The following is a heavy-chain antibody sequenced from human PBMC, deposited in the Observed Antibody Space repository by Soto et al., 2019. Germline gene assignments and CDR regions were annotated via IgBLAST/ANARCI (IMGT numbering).Heavy chain of an antibody. V-gene: IGHV3-15*01. D-gene: IGHD6-19*01. CDR1: GFTFSNAW. J-gene: IGHJ6*02. CDR3: TTDSEWQWLALGGMDV. CDR2: IKSKTDGGTT. Sequence: LRLSCAASGFTFSNAWMSWVRQAPGKGLEWVGRIKSKTDGGTTDYAAPVKGRFTISRDDSKNTLYLQMNSLKTEDTAVYYCTTDSEWQWLALGGMDVWGQGTTVTVSS.